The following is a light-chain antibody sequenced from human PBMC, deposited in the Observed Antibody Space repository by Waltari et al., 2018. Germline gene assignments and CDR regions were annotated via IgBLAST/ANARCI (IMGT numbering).Light chain of an antibody. CDR3: GSYAGSTGWV. V-gene: IGLV2-8*01. Sequence: HSALTQPPSPCGSPGHSVTISSTGPSSDIRGYTLVSWYQQYPGIAPKLMIYEVNKRPSGVPDRFSGSKSGNTASLIVSGLQADDEADYHCGSYAGSTGWVFGGGTKLTVL. J-gene: IGLJ3*02. CDR1: SSDIRGYTL. CDR2: EVN.